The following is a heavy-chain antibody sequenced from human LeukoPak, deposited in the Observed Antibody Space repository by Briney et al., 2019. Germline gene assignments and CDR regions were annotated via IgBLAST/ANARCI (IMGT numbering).Heavy chain of an antibody. D-gene: IGHD3-10*01. Sequence: GGSLRLSCAASGFTFDDHGMSWVRQAPGKGLEWVSGIKWDGGRTGYADSVKGRFTISRDNAKNSLYLQMNSLRAEDTAVYYCARRGYGSDDDYWGQGTLVTVSS. V-gene: IGHV3-20*04. CDR1: GFTFDDHG. CDR2: IKWDGGRT. J-gene: IGHJ4*02. CDR3: ARRGYGSDDDY.